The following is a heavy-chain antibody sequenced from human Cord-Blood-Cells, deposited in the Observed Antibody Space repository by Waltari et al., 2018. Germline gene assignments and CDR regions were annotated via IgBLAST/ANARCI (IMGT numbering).Heavy chain of an antibody. V-gene: IGHV4-34*01. CDR1: GGSFSGYY. CDR3: ARGPDKDATDY. CDR2: INHSGST. Sequence: QVQLQQWGAGLLKPSETLSLTCAAYGGSFSGYYWSWIRQPPRKGLEWIGEINHSGSTNYNPSLKSRVTRAVDTYKNQCSLKLSSVTAADTAVYYCARGPDKDATDYWGQGTLVTVSS. J-gene: IGHJ4*02. D-gene: IGHD3-9*01.